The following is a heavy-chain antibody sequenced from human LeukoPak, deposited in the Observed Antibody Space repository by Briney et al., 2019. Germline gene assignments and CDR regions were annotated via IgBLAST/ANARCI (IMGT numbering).Heavy chain of an antibody. D-gene: IGHD5-24*01. CDR3: ARGGYKNYYYYGMDV. CDR1: GGSISSYY. Sequence: SETLSLTCTVSGGSISSYYWSWIRQPPGKGLEWIGYIYYSGSTNYNPSLKSRVTISVDTSKNQFSLKLSSVTAADTAVYYCARGGYKNYYYYGMDVWGQGTTVTVSS. CDR2: IYYSGST. J-gene: IGHJ6*02. V-gene: IGHV4-59*01.